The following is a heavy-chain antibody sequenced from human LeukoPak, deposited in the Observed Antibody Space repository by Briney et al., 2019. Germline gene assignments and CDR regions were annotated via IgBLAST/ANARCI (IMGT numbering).Heavy chain of an antibody. CDR1: GGSISSSSYY. V-gene: IGHV4-39*01. CDR2: IYYSGST. CDR3: ARHGLYGGKPDYYYYGMDV. J-gene: IGHJ6*02. D-gene: IGHD4-23*01. Sequence: SETLSLTCTVSGGSISSSSYYWGWIRQPPGKGLEWIGSIYYSGSTYYNPSLKSRVTISVDTSKNQFSLKLSSVTAADTAVYYCARHGLYGGKPDYYYYGMDVWGQGTTVTVSS.